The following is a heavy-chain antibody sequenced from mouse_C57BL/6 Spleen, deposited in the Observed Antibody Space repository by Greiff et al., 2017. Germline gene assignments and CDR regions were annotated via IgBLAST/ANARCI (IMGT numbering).Heavy chain of an antibody. CDR3: ARAYYPDGFAY. D-gene: IGHD1-1*01. CDR1: GFTFSDYG. V-gene: IGHV5-17*01. Sequence: EVHLVESGGGLVKPGGSLKLSCAASGFTFSDYGMHWVRQAPEKGLEWVAYISSGSSTIYYADTVKGRFTISRDNAKNTLFLQMTSLRSEDTAMYYCARAYYPDGFAYWGQGTLVTVSA. J-gene: IGHJ3*01. CDR2: ISSGSSTI.